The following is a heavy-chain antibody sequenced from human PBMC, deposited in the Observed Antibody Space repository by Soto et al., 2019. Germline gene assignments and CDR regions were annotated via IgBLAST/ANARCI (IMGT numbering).Heavy chain of an antibody. J-gene: IGHJ4*02. CDR1: SGSISSYY. V-gene: IGHV4-4*07. Sequence: LSLTCSVSSGSISSYYWSWIRQPPGKGLEWIGRVFSSVSATYNPSLKSRVSISMDTPENRVSLKLDSVTAADAGVYFCARDGMTTGDTWGPGTLVTVSS. D-gene: IGHD2-21*02. CDR2: VFSSVSA. CDR3: ARDGMTTGDT.